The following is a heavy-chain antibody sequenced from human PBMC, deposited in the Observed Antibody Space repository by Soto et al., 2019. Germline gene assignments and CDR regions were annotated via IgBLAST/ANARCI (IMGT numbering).Heavy chain of an antibody. CDR3: ARVIPVHYAFDV. CDR2: IKGDGSST. CDR1: GFTFSNYW. Sequence: EVQLVESGGGLVQPGGSLRLSCAASGFTFSNYWMHWVRQVPGKGLVWVARIKGDGSSTNYADSVKGRFTISRDNAQNTLVRQSNTLTAVDTSVYSSARVIPVHYAFDVWGQGTMVSVSP. D-gene: IGHD1-1*01. J-gene: IGHJ3*01. V-gene: IGHV3-74*01.